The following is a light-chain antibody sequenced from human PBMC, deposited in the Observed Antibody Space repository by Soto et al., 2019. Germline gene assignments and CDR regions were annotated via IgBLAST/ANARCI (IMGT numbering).Light chain of an antibody. J-gene: IGKJ3*01. CDR3: QQYDSSPLT. V-gene: IGKV3-20*01. CDR2: AAS. Sequence: EIVLTQSPGTLSLSPGERATLSCRASQSVSSSYLAWYQQKPGQAPRLLIYAASSRATGIPDRFSGSGSGTDFTLTISRLEPEDFAVYYCQQYDSSPLTCGHGTKVDIK. CDR1: QSVSSSY.